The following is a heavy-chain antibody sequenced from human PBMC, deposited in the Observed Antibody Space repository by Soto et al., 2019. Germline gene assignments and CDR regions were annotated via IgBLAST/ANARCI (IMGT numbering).Heavy chain of an antibody. CDR3: AWMSVDTLMSSSYGMDV. CDR1: GFSLMTPGLS. V-gene: IGHV2-70*01. J-gene: IGHJ6*02. CDR2: VDWEDDK. Sequence: GSGPTLVNPTQTLTLTCTFSGFSLMTPGLSVTWIRQSPGGALEWLALVDWEDDKFYNKYLKTRLTISRDTSENQVVLTMTNMDPVDTAIYYCAWMSVDTLMSSSYGMDVWGPGTTVTVS. D-gene: IGHD5-18*01.